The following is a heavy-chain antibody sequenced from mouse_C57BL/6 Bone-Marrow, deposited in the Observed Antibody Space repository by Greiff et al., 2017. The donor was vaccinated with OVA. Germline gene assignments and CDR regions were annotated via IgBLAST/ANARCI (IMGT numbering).Heavy chain of an antibody. Sequence: VQLQESGAELVRPGTSVKMSCKASGYTFTNYWIGWAKQRPGHGLEWIGDIYPGGGYTNYNEKFKGKATLTADKSSSTAYMQFSSLTSEDSAIYYCARAIYFDYWGQGTTRTVSS. CDR1: GYTFTNYW. V-gene: IGHV1-63*01. J-gene: IGHJ2*01. CDR2: IYPGGGYT. CDR3: ARAIYFDY.